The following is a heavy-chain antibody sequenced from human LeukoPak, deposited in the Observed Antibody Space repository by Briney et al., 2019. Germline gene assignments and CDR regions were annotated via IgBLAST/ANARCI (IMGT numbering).Heavy chain of an antibody. Sequence: SETLSLTCAVYGGSFSGYYWSWIRQPPGKGLEWIGEINHSGSTNYNPSLKSRVTISVDTSKNQLSLKLSSVTAADTAVYYCARGVLQYYFDYWGQGTLVTVSS. CDR2: INHSGST. V-gene: IGHV4-34*01. CDR3: ARGVLQYYFDY. D-gene: IGHD3-10*01. J-gene: IGHJ4*02. CDR1: GGSFSGYY.